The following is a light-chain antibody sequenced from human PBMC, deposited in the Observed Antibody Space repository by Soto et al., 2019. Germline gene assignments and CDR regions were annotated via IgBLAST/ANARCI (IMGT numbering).Light chain of an antibody. Sequence: QSALTQPASVSGSPGQSITISCTGTSSDVGDYNLVSWYQQHPAKAPKLIIYEVTMWPSGVSNRFSGSKSGNTASLTISGLQAEDEADYYCCSYAGSATWVFGGGTKLTVL. CDR2: EVT. CDR3: CSYAGSATWV. V-gene: IGLV2-23*02. CDR1: SSDVGDYNL. J-gene: IGLJ3*02.